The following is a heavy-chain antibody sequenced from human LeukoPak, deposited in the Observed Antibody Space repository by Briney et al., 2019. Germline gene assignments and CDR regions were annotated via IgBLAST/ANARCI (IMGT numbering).Heavy chain of an antibody. Sequence: GGSLRLSCAASGFTFSSYGMSWVRQAPGKGLEWVSAISGSGGSTYYADSVKGRFTISRDNSKNTLYLQMNSLKTEDTAVYYCTTDPSIVATITFSFYYYYMDVWGKGTTVTISS. V-gene: IGHV3-23*01. CDR1: GFTFSSYG. CDR2: ISGSGGST. D-gene: IGHD5-12*01. J-gene: IGHJ6*03. CDR3: TTDPSIVATITFSFYYYYMDV.